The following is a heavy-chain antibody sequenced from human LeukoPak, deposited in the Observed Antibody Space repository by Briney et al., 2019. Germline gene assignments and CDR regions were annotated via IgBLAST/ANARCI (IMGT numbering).Heavy chain of an antibody. V-gene: IGHV3-23*01. J-gene: IGHJ4*02. Sequence: GGSLRLSCAASGFSFSSNAMSWVRQAPARGLEWVSSIRGNGDTFYADSVKGRFTLSRDDSRNTVYLHLNNLRVEDSAVYYCARASWTSNADAVWWGQGTPVTVSS. CDR2: IRGNGDT. D-gene: IGHD3/OR15-3a*01. CDR1: GFSFSSNA. CDR3: ARASWTSNADAVW.